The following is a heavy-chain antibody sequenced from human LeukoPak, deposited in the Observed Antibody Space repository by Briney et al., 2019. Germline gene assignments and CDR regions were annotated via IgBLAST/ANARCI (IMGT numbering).Heavy chain of an antibody. J-gene: IGHJ4*02. CDR1: VFTFSSYA. V-gene: IGHV3-23*01. D-gene: IGHD2-2*01. CDR2: ISGSGGST. CDR3: AKTPRVVVPAYLDY. Sequence: GGSLRLSCTASVFTFSSYAMSWVRQAPGKGLEWVSAISGSGGSTYYADSVKGRFTISRDNSKNTLYLQMNSLRAEDTAVYYCAKTPRVVVPAYLDYWGQGTLVTVSS.